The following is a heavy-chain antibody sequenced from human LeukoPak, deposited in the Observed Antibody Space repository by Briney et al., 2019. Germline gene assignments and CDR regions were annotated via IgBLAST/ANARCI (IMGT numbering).Heavy chain of an antibody. CDR1: GGSLSGYY. Sequence: PSETLSLTCAVYGGSLSGYYWSWIRQPPGKGLEWIGEINHSGSTNYNPSLKSRVTISVDTSKNQFSLKLSSVTAADTAVYYCASIAAAGTFYYYYGMDVWGQGTTVTVSS. CDR2: INHSGST. V-gene: IGHV4-34*01. J-gene: IGHJ6*02. CDR3: ASIAAAGTFYYYYGMDV. D-gene: IGHD6-13*01.